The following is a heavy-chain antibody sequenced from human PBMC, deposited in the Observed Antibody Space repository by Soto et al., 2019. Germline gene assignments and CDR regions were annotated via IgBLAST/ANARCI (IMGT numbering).Heavy chain of an antibody. CDR2: IGTAGDT. Sequence: GGSLRLSCAASGFTFITYDMHWVRQATGKGLEWVSAIGTAGDTYYPGSVKGRFTISRENAKNSLYLQMNNLRAGDTAVYYCKRGEYYGSGSYYQKYYFNYWGQGALVTVPS. J-gene: IGHJ4*02. CDR1: GFTFITYD. V-gene: IGHV3-13*01. D-gene: IGHD3-10*01. CDR3: KRGEYYGSGSYYQKYYFNY.